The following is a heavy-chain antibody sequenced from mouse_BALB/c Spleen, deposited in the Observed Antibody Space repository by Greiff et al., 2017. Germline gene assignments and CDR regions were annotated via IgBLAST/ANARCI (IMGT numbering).Heavy chain of an antibody. J-gene: IGHJ4*01. Sequence: EVQLVESGGGLVKPGGSLKLSCAASGFTFSDYYMYWVRQTPEKRLEWVATISDGGSYTYYPDSVKGRFTISRDNAKNNLYLQMSSLKSEDTAMYYCARDGVRRRSYYAMDYWGQGTSVTVSS. CDR1: GFTFSDYY. V-gene: IGHV5-4*02. D-gene: IGHD2-14*01. CDR3: ARDGVRRRSYYAMDY. CDR2: ISDGGSYT.